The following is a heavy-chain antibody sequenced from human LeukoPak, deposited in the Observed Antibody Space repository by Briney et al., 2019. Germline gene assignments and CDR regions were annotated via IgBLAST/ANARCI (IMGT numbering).Heavy chain of an antibody. CDR2: IYYSGST. CDR3: ARHLLEITMMARRSDFDY. D-gene: IGHD3-22*01. J-gene: IGHJ4*02. Sequence: PSETLSLTCTVSGGSISSSSYYWGWIRQPPGKGLEWIGSIYYSGSTYYNPSLKSRVTISVDTSKNQFSLKLSSVTAADTAVYYCARHLLEITMMARRSDFDYWGQGTLVTVSS. V-gene: IGHV4-39*01. CDR1: GGSISSSSYY.